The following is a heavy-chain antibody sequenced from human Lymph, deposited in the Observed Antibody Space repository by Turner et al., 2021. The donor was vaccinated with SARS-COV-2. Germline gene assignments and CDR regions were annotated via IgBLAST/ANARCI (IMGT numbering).Heavy chain of an antibody. CDR2: ISYDGSNK. CDR3: ARYGSGGYFYYGLDV. CDR1: GLPFSTYA. Sequence: QGQLGGAGGGGGQAGRSLGLSLATPGLPFSTYAIHWGRQAAGKGLEWVAVISYDGSNKYYADSVKGRFTISRDNSKNTLYLQMNSLRAEDTAVYYCARYGSGGYFYYGLDVWGQGTTVTVSS. D-gene: IGHD3-10*01. J-gene: IGHJ6*02. V-gene: IGHV3-30*04.